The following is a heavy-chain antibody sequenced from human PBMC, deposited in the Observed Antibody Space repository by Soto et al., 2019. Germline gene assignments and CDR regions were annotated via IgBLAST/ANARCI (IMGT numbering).Heavy chain of an antibody. CDR3: AYSSTPFDY. Sequence: EVQLLESGGGLVQPGGSLRLSCAASGFTFSSYAMSWVRQAPGKGLEWVSAISGSGVSTYYADTVKSRFPISRDNSKNALCLQMNSLRAEDTAVYYCAYSSTPFDYWGQGTLVTVSS. D-gene: IGHD6-13*01. CDR1: GFTFSSYA. V-gene: IGHV3-23*01. CDR2: ISGSGVST. J-gene: IGHJ4*02.